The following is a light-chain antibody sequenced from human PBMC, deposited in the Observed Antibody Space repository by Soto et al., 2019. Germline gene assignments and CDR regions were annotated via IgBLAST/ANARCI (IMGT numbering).Light chain of an antibody. CDR2: GAS. Sequence: DIVMTQSPAILSVSPGERATLSCRASQSVETFLAWFQHKAGQAPRLLIFGASTRAAGGPARFSGGGSGTEFTLTIDSLRSEDVAVYFCQQYHAWPPGTFGGGTKVEIK. J-gene: IGKJ4*01. CDR3: QQYHAWPPGT. V-gene: IGKV3-15*01. CDR1: QSVETF.